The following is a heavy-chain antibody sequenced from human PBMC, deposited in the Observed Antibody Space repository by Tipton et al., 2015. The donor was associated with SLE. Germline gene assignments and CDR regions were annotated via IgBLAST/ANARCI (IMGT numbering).Heavy chain of an antibody. J-gene: IGHJ4*02. Sequence: LRLSCAVYGGSFSSHYWSWIRQPPGKGLEWIGYIYYSGSTNYNPSLKSRVTISVDTSKNQFSLKLSSVTAADTAVYYCARGYLTGGNDYWGQGTLVTVSS. V-gene: IGHV4-59*11. D-gene: IGHD3-16*01. CDR2: IYYSGST. CDR1: GGSFSSHY. CDR3: ARGYLTGGNDY.